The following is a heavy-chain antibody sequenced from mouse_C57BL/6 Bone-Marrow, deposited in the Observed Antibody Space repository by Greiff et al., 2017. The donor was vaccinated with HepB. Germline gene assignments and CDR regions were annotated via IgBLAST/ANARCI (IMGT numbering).Heavy chain of an antibody. CDR2: ISDGGSYT. CDR1: GFTFSSYA. J-gene: IGHJ2*01. Sequence: DVKLVESGGGLVKPGGSLKLSCAASGFTFSSYAMSWVRQTPEKRLEWVATISDGGSYTYYPDNVKGRFTISRDNAKNNLYLQMSHLKSEDTAMYYCARSYYYGSSYGFFDYWGQGTTLTVSS. D-gene: IGHD1-1*01. V-gene: IGHV5-4*03. CDR3: ARSYYYGSSYGFFDY.